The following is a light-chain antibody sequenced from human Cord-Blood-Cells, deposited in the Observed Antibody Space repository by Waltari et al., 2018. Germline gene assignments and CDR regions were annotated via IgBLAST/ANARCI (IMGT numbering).Light chain of an antibody. V-gene: IGKV1-39*01. Sequence: DIQMTQSPSSLSASVGDRVTITCRASQSISSYLNWYQQKPGKAHNHLIYAASSLQSGFPSRFRGSGSGTDFTLTISSLQPEDFATYYCQQSYSTPYTFGQGTKLEIK. J-gene: IGKJ2*01. CDR2: AAS. CDR3: QQSYSTPYT. CDR1: QSISSY.